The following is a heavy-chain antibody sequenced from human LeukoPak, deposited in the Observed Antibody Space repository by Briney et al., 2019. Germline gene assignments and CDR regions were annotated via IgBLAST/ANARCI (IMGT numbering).Heavy chain of an antibody. D-gene: IGHD3-10*01. J-gene: IGHJ4*02. CDR3: ARVIRGSGTYVLDY. Sequence: PGGSLRLSCTDSAFSFSGYSMNWVRQAPGKGLEWVSYISSSSSTIYYAESVKGRFTVSRDNAKNSLYLEMKSLRAEDTAVYYCARVIRGSGTYVLDYWGQGTLVTVSS. CDR1: AFSFSGYS. V-gene: IGHV3-48*04. CDR2: ISSSSSTI.